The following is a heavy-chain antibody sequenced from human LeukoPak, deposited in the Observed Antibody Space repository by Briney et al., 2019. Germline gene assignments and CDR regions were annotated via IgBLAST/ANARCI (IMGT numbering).Heavy chain of an antibody. CDR1: GFTFSAYG. D-gene: IGHD1-26*01. Sequence: PGGSLRLSCAASGFTFSAYGMHWVRQAPGKGLERVAVISYDGSNKYYADSVKGRFTISRDNSKNTLYLQMNSLRAEDTAVYYCAREGTLVGATTHDAFDIWGQGTMATVSS. CDR3: AREGTLVGATTHDAFDI. CDR2: ISYDGSNK. J-gene: IGHJ3*02. V-gene: IGHV3-30*19.